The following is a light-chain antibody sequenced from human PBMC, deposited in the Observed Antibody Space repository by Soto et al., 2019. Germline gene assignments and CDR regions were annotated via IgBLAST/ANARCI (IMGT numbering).Light chain of an antibody. CDR2: DVN. CDR1: SSDVGDYNY. CDR3: ASFTRSVTVV. V-gene: IGLV2-14*03. Sequence: QSALTQPASVSGSPGQSITISCAGTSSDVGDYNYVSWYQQHPGKVPRLIISDVNKRPSGVSDRFSGSKSGNTASLTISGLQAEDEADYYCASFTRSVTVVFGGGTKLTVL. J-gene: IGLJ2*01.